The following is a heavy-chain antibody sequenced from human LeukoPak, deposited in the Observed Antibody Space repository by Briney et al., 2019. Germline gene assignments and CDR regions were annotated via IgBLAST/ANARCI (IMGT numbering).Heavy chain of an antibody. CDR1: GFTFSSYG. J-gene: IGHJ3*02. CDR3: ARVSANDAFDI. CDR2: ISGSGGST. Sequence: GGSLRLSCAASGFTFSSYGMSWVRQAPGKGLEWVSAISGSGGSTYYADPVKGRFTISRDNAKNSLYLQMNSLRAEDTAVYYCARVSANDAFDIWGQGTMVTVSS. V-gene: IGHV3-23*01. D-gene: IGHD6-25*01.